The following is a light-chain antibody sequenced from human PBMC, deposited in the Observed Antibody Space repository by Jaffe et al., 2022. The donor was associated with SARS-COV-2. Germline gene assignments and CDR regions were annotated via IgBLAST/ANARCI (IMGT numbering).Light chain of an antibody. Sequence: DIQMTQSPSSLSASVGDRVTITCRASQVISNNLAWYQQKAGKVPKLLIYAAFTLQSGVPSRFSGSGSGTDFTLTISSLQPEDVATYYCQKYNSAPLTFGPGTEVDIK. V-gene: IGKV1-27*01. J-gene: IGKJ3*01. CDR1: QVISNN. CDR2: AAF. CDR3: QKYNSAPLT.